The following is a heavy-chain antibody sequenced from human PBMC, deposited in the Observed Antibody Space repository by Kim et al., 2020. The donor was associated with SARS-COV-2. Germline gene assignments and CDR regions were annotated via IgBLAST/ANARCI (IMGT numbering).Heavy chain of an antibody. CDR3: ARGYLSGPVDW. CDR1: GFTFDDYG. V-gene: IGHV3-20*04. J-gene: IGHJ1*01. CDR2: IIRDGSST. Sequence: GGSLRLSCAASGFTFDDYGMSWVRQAPGKGLEWVAGIIRDGSSTGYGDSVKGRFTISRDNAKNSLHLQMNSLGAEDTALYYCARGYLSGPVDWWGQGTLGTVSS. D-gene: IGHD6-19*01.